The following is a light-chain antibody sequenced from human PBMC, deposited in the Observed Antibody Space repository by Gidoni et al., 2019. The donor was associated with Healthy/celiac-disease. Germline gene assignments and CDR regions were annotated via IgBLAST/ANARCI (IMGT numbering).Light chain of an antibody. J-gene: IGLJ2*01. CDR2: EDN. CDR1: ALPKEY. Sequence: SYELTQPPSVSVSPGQTARITCSGDALPKEYAYWYQQKSGQAPVLVIYEDNKRPSGTPERFSGSSSGTMATLTISGAQVEDEGDYYCYSTDISGTLSVFGGGTKLTVL. V-gene: IGLV3-10*01. CDR3: YSTDISGTLSV.